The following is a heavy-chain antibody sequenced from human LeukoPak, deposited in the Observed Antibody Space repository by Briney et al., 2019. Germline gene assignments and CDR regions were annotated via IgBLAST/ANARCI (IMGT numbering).Heavy chain of an antibody. J-gene: IGHJ4*02. D-gene: IGHD6-19*01. V-gene: IGHV3-9*01. CDR1: GFTFDDYA. CDR3: AKGAQWLVRGLYPPHYFDY. Sequence: SLRLSCAASGFTFDDYAMHWVRQAPGKGLEWVSGISWNSGSIGYADSVKGRFTISRDNAKNSLYLQMNSLRAEDTALYYCAKGAQWLVRGLYPPHYFDYWGQGTLVTVSS. CDR2: ISWNSGSI.